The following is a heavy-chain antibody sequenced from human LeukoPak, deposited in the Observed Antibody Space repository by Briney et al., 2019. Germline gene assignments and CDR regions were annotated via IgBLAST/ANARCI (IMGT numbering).Heavy chain of an antibody. V-gene: IGHV4-59*01. Sequence: KPSETVSLTCTVSGLSLSSYYWSWIGPPPGKGLEWMGYIYHSVPNNYNPSLKSRATISVDTSKNQFSLKLSSVTAADTAVYYCACHYGSGEPFVEYWGQGDLVTVSS. CDR1: GLSLSSYY. CDR2: IYHSVPN. J-gene: IGHJ4*02. CDR3: ACHYGSGEPFVEY. D-gene: IGHD3-10*01.